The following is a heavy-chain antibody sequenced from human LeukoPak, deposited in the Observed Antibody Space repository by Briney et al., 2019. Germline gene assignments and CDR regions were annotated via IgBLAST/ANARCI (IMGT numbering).Heavy chain of an antibody. CDR1: GFTFSSYG. CDR3: TSDEAEDTSY. Sequence: PGRSLRLSCAASGFTFSSYGMHWVRQAPGKGLEWVGFIRNKAYGGTTEYAASVKGRFTISRDESKSIVYLQMNSLKTEDTAVYYCTSDEAEDTSYWGQGTLVTVSS. V-gene: IGHV3-49*04. J-gene: IGHJ4*02. CDR2: IRNKAYGGTT. D-gene: IGHD1-26*01.